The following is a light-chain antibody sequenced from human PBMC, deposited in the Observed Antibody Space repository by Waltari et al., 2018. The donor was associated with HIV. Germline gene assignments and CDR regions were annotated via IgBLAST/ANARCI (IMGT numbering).Light chain of an antibody. Sequence: QSALTQPASVSGSLGPSITISCTGTSSDVGDYNYVSWYQQHPGKAPKVMIFEVSNRPSGVSHRFSGSKSGNTASLTISGVQPEDEADYYCSSYTTTNSHVVFGGGTKLTVL. J-gene: IGLJ2*01. CDR1: SSDVGDYNY. V-gene: IGLV2-14*01. CDR2: EVS. CDR3: SSYTTTNSHVV.